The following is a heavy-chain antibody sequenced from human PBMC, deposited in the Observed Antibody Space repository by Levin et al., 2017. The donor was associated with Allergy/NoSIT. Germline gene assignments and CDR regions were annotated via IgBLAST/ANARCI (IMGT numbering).Heavy chain of an antibody. J-gene: IGHJ3*01. CDR1: GFTFSDHH. D-gene: IGHD3-16*01. CDR3: TRSPGGVGPSDL. CDR2: IRNKARSYTT. Sequence: PGGSLRLSCAVSGFTFSDHHIDWVRQAPGKGLEWVGRIRNKARSYTTEYAASVKGRFTISGDESKNSLCLQMNSLKTEDTAVYYCTRSPGGVGPSDLWGQGTTVTVSS. V-gene: IGHV3-72*01.